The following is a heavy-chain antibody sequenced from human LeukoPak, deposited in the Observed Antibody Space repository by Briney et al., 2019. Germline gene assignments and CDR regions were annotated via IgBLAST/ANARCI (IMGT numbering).Heavy chain of an antibody. J-gene: IGHJ4*02. D-gene: IGHD4-11*01. CDR2: IKRDESRT. CDR3: ARGRLGYSDC. V-gene: IGHV3-74*01. CDR1: GFTFSSYG. Sequence: GGSLRLSCAASGFTFSSYGMHWVRHGPGKGLVWVSYIKRDESRTNYADSVKGRFTISRDNAKNTLYLQMNSLGAEDTAVYYCARGRLGYSDCWGQGTLVTVSS.